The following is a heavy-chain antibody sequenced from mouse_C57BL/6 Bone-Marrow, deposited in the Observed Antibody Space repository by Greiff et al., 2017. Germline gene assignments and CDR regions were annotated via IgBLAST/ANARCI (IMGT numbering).Heavy chain of an antibody. D-gene: IGHD1-1*01. Sequence: EVKLVESGGGLVKPGGSLKLSCAASGFTFSSYAMSWVRQTPEQRLEWVATISDGGSYTYYPDNVKGRFTISRDNAKNNLYLQMSHLKSEDTAMYYCARIPYYYGSSPWYFEVWGTGTTVTVSS. CDR1: GFTFSSYA. CDR2: ISDGGSYT. V-gene: IGHV5-4*03. CDR3: ARIPYYYGSSPWYFEV. J-gene: IGHJ1*03.